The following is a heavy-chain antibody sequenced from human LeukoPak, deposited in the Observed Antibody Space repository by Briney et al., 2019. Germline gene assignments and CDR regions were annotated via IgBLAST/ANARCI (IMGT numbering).Heavy chain of an antibody. CDR2: IYYSGST. CDR1: GGSISSSSYS. D-gene: IGHD2-2*02. CDR3: ASLRLVPAAIEEGETYYYYGMDV. V-gene: IGHV4-39*01. J-gene: IGHJ6*02. Sequence: NPSETLSLTCTVSGGSISSSSYSWGWIRQPPGKGLEWIGSIYYSGSTYYNPSLKSRVTISVDTSKNQFSLKLSSVTAADTAVYYCASLRLVPAAIEEGETYYYYGMDVWGQGTTVTVSS.